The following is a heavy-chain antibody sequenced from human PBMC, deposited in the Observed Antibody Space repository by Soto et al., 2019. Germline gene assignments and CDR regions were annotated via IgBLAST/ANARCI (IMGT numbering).Heavy chain of an antibody. J-gene: IGHJ2*01. Sequence: EVQLVETGGALVQPGGALRLSCAVSGFVVSNVYMRWVRQAPGERLEWISVVYSGGDTYYADSVKVRFTISRDNSKNTVYLHMSRLRPDDTAVYYCALTPSWFDWYFDLWVRVTLVTVSS. V-gene: IGHV3-53*02. D-gene: IGHD3-10*01. CDR1: GFVVSNVY. CDR3: ALTPSWFDWYFDL. CDR2: VYSGGDT.